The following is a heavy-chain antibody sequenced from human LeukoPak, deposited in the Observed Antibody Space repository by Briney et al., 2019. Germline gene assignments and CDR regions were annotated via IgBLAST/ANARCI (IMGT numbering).Heavy chain of an antibody. Sequence: SETLSLTCTVSGGSITSYYWSWIRQPPGKGLEGIGYIYYSGSTNYNPPLTSRVTISVETSKSQFSLKLRTVTAADTAVYYCARHIPGNPYFDYSGQGTLVTVSS. J-gene: IGHJ4*02. CDR1: GGSITSYY. V-gene: IGHV4-59*08. CDR3: ARHIPGNPYFDY. D-gene: IGHD2/OR15-2a*01. CDR2: IYYSGST.